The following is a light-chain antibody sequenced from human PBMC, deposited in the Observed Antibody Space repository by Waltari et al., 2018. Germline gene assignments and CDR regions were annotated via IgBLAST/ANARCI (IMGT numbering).Light chain of an antibody. J-gene: IGKJ1*01. Sequence: EIVLTQSPGTLSLSPGERATLSCRTSQRISSSFLAWYQQKPGRAPRLLIYGASSRATHIPDRFSGSGSGTDFTLTVRRLEPEDFAVYYCQQYGSSPWTFGQGTKVEI. CDR1: QRISSSF. CDR2: GAS. CDR3: QQYGSSPWT. V-gene: IGKV3-20*01.